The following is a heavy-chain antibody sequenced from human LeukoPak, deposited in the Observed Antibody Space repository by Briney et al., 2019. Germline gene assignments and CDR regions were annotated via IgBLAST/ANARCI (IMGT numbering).Heavy chain of an antibody. CDR1: GGSFSGYY. J-gene: IGHJ6*02. V-gene: IGHV4-34*12. CDR2: IIHSGST. D-gene: IGHD2-15*01. Sequence: SETLSLTCAVYGGSFSGYYWSWIRQPPGKGLEWIGEIIHSGSTNYNPSLKSRVTISVDTSKNQFSLKLSSVTAADTAVYYCARRTPYCSGGSCYSDYYYYGMDVWGQGTTVTVSS. CDR3: ARRTPYCSGGSCYSDYYYYGMDV.